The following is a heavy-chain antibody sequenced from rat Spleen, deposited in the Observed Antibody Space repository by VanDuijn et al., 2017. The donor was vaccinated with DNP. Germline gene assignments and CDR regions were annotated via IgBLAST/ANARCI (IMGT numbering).Heavy chain of an antibody. Sequence: EVQVLESGGGLVQPGNSLKLSCATSGLTFTSTWMYCYRQFPEKRLEWVARIKAKSNNYATDYTESVKGRFTISRDDSKSAIYLQMDNLRNEDTAIYYCASPGYWGQGVMVTVSS. CDR1: GLTFTSTW. V-gene: IGHV6-6*01. J-gene: IGHJ2*01. CDR2: IKAKSNNYAT. D-gene: IGHD3-8*01. CDR3: ASPGY.